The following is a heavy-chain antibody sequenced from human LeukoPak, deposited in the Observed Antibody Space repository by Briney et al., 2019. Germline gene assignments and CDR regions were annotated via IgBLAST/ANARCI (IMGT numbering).Heavy chain of an antibody. V-gene: IGHV4-39*07. CDR1: GDSISSTSYY. Sequence: SETLSLTCTVSGDSISSTSYYWGWIRQPPGKGLEWIGSIYYRGSTYYNPSLKSRVTISVDTSKNQFSLQLSSVTAADTAVYYCARDSSDTAMALDYWGQGTLVTVSS. J-gene: IGHJ4*02. CDR3: ARDSSDTAMALDY. CDR2: IYYRGST. D-gene: IGHD5-18*01.